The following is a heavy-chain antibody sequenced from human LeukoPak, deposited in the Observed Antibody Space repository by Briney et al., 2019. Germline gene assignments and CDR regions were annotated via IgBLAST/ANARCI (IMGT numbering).Heavy chain of an antibody. Sequence: GGSLRLSCAASGFTFDDYAMHWVRQAPGKGLEWVSGISWNSGSIGYADSVKGRFTISRDNAKNSLYLQMNSPRAEDTAVYYCARADRKYYYYYYYYMDVWGKGTTVTVSS. CDR1: GFTFDDYA. J-gene: IGHJ6*03. D-gene: IGHD1-26*01. CDR2: ISWNSGSI. CDR3: ARADRKYYYYYYYYMDV. V-gene: IGHV3-9*01.